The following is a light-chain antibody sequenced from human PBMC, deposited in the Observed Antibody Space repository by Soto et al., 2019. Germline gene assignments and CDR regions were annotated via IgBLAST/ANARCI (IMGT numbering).Light chain of an antibody. Sequence: EILMTQSPGTLSVSPGERATLSCRATQSVRSNLAWYQQKPGQAPRLLIFGASTRATGIPGRFSGSGYGTDFTLTISGLQSEDFAIYFCQHYNNRTLTFGGGTKVEIK. V-gene: IGKV3-15*01. J-gene: IGKJ4*01. CDR3: QHYNNRTLT. CDR2: GAS. CDR1: QSVRSN.